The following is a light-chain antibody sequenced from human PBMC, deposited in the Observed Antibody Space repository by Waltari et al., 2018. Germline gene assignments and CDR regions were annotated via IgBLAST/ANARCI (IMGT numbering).Light chain of an antibody. CDR2: GAS. Sequence: IVLTQSPATLSLSRGKRATISCRASQSISNTYLAWYQQIPARAPRLLIYGASRRATGIPDRFTGRGSGTDLTLTISRLEAEYFAVYYCQQYGGSPFTFDPETRVQI. J-gene: IGKJ3*01. V-gene: IGKV3-20*01. CDR1: QSISNTY. CDR3: QQYGGSPFT.